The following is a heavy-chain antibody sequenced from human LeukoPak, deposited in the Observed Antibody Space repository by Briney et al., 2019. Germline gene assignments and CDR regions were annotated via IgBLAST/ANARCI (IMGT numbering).Heavy chain of an antibody. CDR3: ARDTVGVTDY. Sequence: GGSLRLSCAASGFTFSSSWMSWVRQAPGKGREWVTNIKPDGSEKYYVDSVKGRFTISSDDAKNSLYLQMTSLRAEDTALYYCARDTVGVTDYWGQGTLVTVSS. D-gene: IGHD1-26*01. J-gene: IGHJ4*02. CDR1: GFTFSSSW. CDR2: IKPDGSEK. V-gene: IGHV3-7*01.